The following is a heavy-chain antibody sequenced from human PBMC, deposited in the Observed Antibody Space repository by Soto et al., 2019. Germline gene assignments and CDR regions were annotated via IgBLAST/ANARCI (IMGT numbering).Heavy chain of an antibody. J-gene: IGHJ5*01. V-gene: IGHV4-61*01. CDR3: ARAHPRYDYGLGSLYFCDP. CDR2: IYYSGST. D-gene: IGHD3-10*01. Sequence: QVQLQESGPGLVKPSETLSLTCTVSGGSVSSGSYYWSWIRQPPGKGLEWVGYIYYSGSTNYNPSLKRRATTSVATSMNHYSLKLSAGAAADTPVYYCARAHPRYDYGLGSLYFCDPLGQGTPVTVSS. CDR1: GGSVSSGSYY.